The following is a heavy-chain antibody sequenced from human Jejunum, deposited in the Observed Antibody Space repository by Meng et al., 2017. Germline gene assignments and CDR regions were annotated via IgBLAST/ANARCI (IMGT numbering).Heavy chain of an antibody. V-gene: IGHV4-4*02. D-gene: IGHD6-19*01. Sequence: QGQLPEAGPGLVSPSGTLSLTCAVSGGSISSDNWWSWVRQPPGKGPEWIGDIFRTGTSNYSPSLRSRVAIYMDKSKNQFSLSLNSVTAADTAVYYCARKGGTYSTGHFPHFDYWGQGTLVTVSS. CDR2: IFRTGTS. J-gene: IGHJ4*02. CDR1: GGSISSDNW. CDR3: ARKGGTYSTGHFPHFDY.